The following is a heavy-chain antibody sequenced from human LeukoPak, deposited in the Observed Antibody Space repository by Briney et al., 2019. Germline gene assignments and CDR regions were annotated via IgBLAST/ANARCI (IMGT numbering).Heavy chain of an antibody. D-gene: IGHD6-19*01. Sequence: GGSLRLSCAASGFTFETHDMHWVRRAPGKGLEWVGVASRDGASQNYGDSVEGRFTISRDQSDNTLFLQMNSLRPEDTAIYYCAKEQSSGWYRTADYWGQGTLVTVSS. J-gene: IGHJ4*02. CDR2: ASRDGASQ. CDR1: GFTFETHD. V-gene: IGHV3-30*18. CDR3: AKEQSSGWYRTADY.